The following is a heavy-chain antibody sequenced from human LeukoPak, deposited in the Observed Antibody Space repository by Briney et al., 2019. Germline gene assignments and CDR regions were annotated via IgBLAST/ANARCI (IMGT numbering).Heavy chain of an antibody. CDR2: INPNGGST. CDR3: ARDLNRDYYDSSGYPDY. D-gene: IGHD3-22*01. CDR1: GYTFTSYY. J-gene: IGHJ4*02. V-gene: IGHV1-46*01. Sequence: GASVKVSCKASGYTFTSYYMHWVRQAPGQGLEWMGIINPNGGSTSYAQKFQGRVTMTRDTSTSTVYMELSSLRSEDTAVYYCARDLNRDYYDSSGYPDYWGQGTLVTVSS.